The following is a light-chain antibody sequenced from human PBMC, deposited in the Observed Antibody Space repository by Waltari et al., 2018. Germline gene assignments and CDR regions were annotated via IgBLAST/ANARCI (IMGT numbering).Light chain of an antibody. CDR1: QSVLYSSNNKNY. V-gene: IGKV4-1*01. CDR2: WAS. Sequence: DIVMTQSPDSLAVSLGERDTIHCQSSQSVLYSSNNKNYLAWYQQKPGQPPKLLIYWASTRESGVPDRFSGSGSGTDFTLTISSLQAEDVAVYYCQQYYSTPLTFGQGTRLEIK. CDR3: QQYYSTPLT. J-gene: IGKJ5*01.